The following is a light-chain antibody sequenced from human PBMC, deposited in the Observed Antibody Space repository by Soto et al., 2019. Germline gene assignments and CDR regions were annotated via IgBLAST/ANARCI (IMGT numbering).Light chain of an antibody. Sequence: DIVMTQSPDSLAVSLGERATINCKSSQSVLYSSINKNYLAWYQQKPGQPPKLLIYWASTRESGVPDRFSGSGSGTDFTLTISRLQAEDVAVYYCQQYYSTPLTFGGGTKVEIK. CDR3: QQYYSTPLT. J-gene: IGKJ4*01. V-gene: IGKV4-1*01. CDR2: WAS. CDR1: QSVLYSSINKNY.